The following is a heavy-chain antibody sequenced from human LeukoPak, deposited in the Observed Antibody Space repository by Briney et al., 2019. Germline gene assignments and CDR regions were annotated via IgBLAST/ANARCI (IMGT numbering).Heavy chain of an antibody. D-gene: IGHD3-22*01. CDR3: ARDSARDSSSFDY. CDR1: GGSISSGGYY. CDR2: IYHSGST. J-gene: IGHJ4*02. V-gene: IGHV4-30-2*01. Sequence: SETLSLTCTASGGSISSGGYYWSWIRQPPGKGLEWIGYIYHSGSTYYNPSLKSRVTISVDRSKNQFSLKLSSVTAADTAVYYCARDSARDSSSFDYWGQGTLVTVSS.